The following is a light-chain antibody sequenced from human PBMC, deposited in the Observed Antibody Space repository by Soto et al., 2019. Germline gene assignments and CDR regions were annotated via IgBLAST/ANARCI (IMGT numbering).Light chain of an antibody. Sequence: EIVLTQSPGTLSLSPGERATLSCRASQSVSNNYLAWYQQKPGQAPRLLIYGASSRATGIPNRFSGSGSGTDFTLTISRLEPEDFAVYYCQQYGSSPPITFGQGKDGRL. V-gene: IGKV3-20*01. CDR2: GAS. CDR3: QQYGSSPPIT. CDR1: QSVSNNY. J-gene: IGKJ5*01.